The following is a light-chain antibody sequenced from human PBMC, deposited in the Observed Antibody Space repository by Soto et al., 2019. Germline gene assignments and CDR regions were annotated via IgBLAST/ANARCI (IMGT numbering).Light chain of an antibody. CDR2: GAS. CDR1: QSVNNNY. J-gene: IGKJ2*01. Sequence: EIVLTQSPGTLSLSPGERATLSCRASQSVNNNYLAWYQQKPGQAPRLLIYGASIRATGIPDRFSGSGSGTDFTLPINRLEPEDFAVYYCQQYGSSPYTFGQGTKLEIK. V-gene: IGKV3-20*01. CDR3: QQYGSSPYT.